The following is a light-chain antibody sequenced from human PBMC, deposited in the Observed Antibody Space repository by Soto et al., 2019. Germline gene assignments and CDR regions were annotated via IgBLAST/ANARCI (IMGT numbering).Light chain of an antibody. V-gene: IGLV1-36*01. CDR1: SSNIGNKA. Sequence: QAVVTQPPSVSGAPRQRVTISCSGSSSNIGNKAVNWYQQLPGKAPKLLIYYDDLLPSGVSDRFSGSKSGTSASLAISGLQSEDEADYYCAAWDDSLNGWVFGGGTQLTVL. CDR3: AAWDDSLNGWV. CDR2: YDD. J-gene: IGLJ3*02.